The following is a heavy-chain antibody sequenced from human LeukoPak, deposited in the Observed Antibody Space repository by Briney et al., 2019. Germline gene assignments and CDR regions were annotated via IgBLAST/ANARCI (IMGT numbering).Heavy chain of an antibody. D-gene: IGHD6-13*01. J-gene: IGHJ5*02. Sequence: ASVKVSCKVSGYTFTGYYMHWVRQAPGQGLEWMGWINPNSGGTNYAQKFQGRVTMTRDTSISTAYMELSRLRSDDTAVYYCARGQQLDYNWFDPWGQGTLVTVSS. CDR1: GYTFTGYY. CDR3: ARGQQLDYNWFDP. V-gene: IGHV1-2*02. CDR2: INPNSGGT.